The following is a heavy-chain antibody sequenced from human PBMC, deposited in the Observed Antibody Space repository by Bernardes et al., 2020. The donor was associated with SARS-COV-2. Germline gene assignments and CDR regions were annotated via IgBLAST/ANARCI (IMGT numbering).Heavy chain of an antibody. Sequence: GWSLRLSCAASGFTFSSYGMHWVRQAPGKGLEWVAVISYDGSNKYYADSVKGRFTISRDNSKNTLYLQMNSLRAEDTAVYYCASQRTPFGRMAILGVFDYWGQGTLVTVSS. D-gene: IGHD3-10*01. V-gene: IGHV3-30*03. CDR2: ISYDGSNK. CDR3: ASQRTPFGRMAILGVFDY. CDR1: GFTFSSYG. J-gene: IGHJ4*02.